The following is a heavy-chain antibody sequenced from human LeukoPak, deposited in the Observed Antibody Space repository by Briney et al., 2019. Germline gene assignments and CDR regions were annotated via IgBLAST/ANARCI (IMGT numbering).Heavy chain of an antibody. CDR1: GFIFSNYA. J-gene: IGHJ4*02. CDR2: ISYDGSDK. Sequence: HPGGSLRLSCAASGFIFSNYAMHWVRQAPDKGLEWVALISYDGSDKYYADSVTGRFTLSRDNSKNTLYLQMNSLRAEDTAVYYCSTPGGSGWHPLDYWGQGTLVTVSS. V-gene: IGHV3-30*03. CDR3: STPGGSGWHPLDY. D-gene: IGHD6-19*01.